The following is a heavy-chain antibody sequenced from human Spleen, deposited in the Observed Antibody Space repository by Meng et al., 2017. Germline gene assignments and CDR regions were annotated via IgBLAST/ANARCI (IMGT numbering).Heavy chain of an antibody. D-gene: IGHD2-2*01. Sequence: GSLRLSCTVSGASISSDYWSWIRQPAGKGLEWIGRIYTSGTTNYNPSLKSRVTMSIDTSKNQFSLKLSSVTAADTAVYYCARGGCSSTSCYALSFDYWGQGTLVTVSS. V-gene: IGHV4-4*07. CDR2: IYTSGTT. CDR1: GASISSDY. CDR3: ARGGCSSTSCYALSFDY. J-gene: IGHJ4*02.